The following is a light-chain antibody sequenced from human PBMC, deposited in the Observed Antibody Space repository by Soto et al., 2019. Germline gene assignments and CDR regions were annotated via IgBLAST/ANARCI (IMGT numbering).Light chain of an antibody. V-gene: IGKV1-39*01. CDR1: QTIDRY. J-gene: IGKJ3*01. Sequence: DIQMTQFPSSLSASVWDRVAITCRASQTIDRYLNWYQQKPGKVPKLLIYAASNLQSGVPARFSGSGSGTDFTLTITSLQPEDFATYYCEQSYSALLFTFGPGTKVDI. CDR2: AAS. CDR3: EQSYSALLFT.